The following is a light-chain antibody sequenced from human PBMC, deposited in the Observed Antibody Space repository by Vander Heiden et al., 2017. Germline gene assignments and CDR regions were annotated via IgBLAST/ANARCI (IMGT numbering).Light chain of an antibody. CDR3: QQYDNRLT. CDR2: DAS. Sequence: DIQMTQSPSSLSASVGDRVTITCQASRDISNYLNWYQQKPGKAPKLLIYDASNLETGVPSRFSGSGSGTDFTFTISSLQPEDIATYYCQQYDNRLTFGGGTKVEIK. CDR1: RDISNY. V-gene: IGKV1-33*01. J-gene: IGKJ4*01.